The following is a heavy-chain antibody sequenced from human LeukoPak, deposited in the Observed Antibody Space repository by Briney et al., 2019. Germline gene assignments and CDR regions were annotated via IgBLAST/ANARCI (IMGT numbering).Heavy chain of an antibody. J-gene: IGHJ6*03. CDR3: VKRPQRGYYYMDV. CDR2: IRYDGSNK. CDR1: GFTFSSYG. Sequence: PGGSPRLSCAASGFTFSSYGMHWVRRAPGKGLEWVAFIRYDGSNKYYADSVKGRFTISRDNSKNTLYLQMNSLRAEDTAVYYCVKRPQRGYYYMDVWGKGTTVTISS. V-gene: IGHV3-30*02.